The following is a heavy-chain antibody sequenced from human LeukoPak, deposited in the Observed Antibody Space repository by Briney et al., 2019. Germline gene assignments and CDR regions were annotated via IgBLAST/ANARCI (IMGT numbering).Heavy chain of an antibody. CDR1: GGSISSSSYY. V-gene: IGHV4-39*01. D-gene: IGHD2/OR15-2a*01. J-gene: IGHJ4*02. CDR2: IYYSGST. Sequence: SETLSLTCTVSGGSISSSSYYWGWIRQPPGKGLEWIGSIYYSGSTYYNPSLKSRVTISVDTSKNQFSLKLSSVTAADTAVYYCARHLGIFHGDYWGQGTLVTVSS. CDR3: ARHLGIFHGDY.